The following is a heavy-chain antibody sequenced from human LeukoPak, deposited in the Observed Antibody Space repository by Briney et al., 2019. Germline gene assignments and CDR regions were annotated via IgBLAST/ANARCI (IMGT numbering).Heavy chain of an antibody. D-gene: IGHD1-1*01. Sequence: SQTLSLTCTVSGGSTSSGGDFWTWIRQHPGKGLEWIGYIYYSGSTYYNPSLKSRFTISLDTSNNQFSLKLSSVTAADTAVYYCARSRTGTDYAMDVWGQGTTVTVSS. J-gene: IGHJ6*02. CDR2: IYYSGST. CDR1: GGSTSSGGDF. V-gene: IGHV4-31*03. CDR3: ARSRTGTDYAMDV.